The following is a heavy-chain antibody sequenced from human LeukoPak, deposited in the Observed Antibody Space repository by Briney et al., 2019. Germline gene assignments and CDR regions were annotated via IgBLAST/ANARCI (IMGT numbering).Heavy chain of an antibody. CDR1: GFIVSSNY. D-gene: IGHD3-3*01. Sequence: GGSLRLSCAASGFIVSSNYMSWVRQAPGKGLEWVSVIYSGGSTYYADSVKGRFTISRDNSKNTLYLQMNSLRAEDTAVYYCAKASPGSVTLFGVLIIADFDYWGQGTLVTVSS. J-gene: IGHJ4*02. CDR3: AKASPGSVTLFGVLIIADFDY. CDR2: IYSGGST. V-gene: IGHV3-53*01.